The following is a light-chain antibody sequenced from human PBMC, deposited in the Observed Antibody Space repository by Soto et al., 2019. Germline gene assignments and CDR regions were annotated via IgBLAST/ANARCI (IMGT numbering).Light chain of an antibody. CDR3: QQSYGTPLT. CDR1: QSISDY. J-gene: IGKJ4*01. V-gene: IGKV1-39*01. Sequence: DIQMTQSPSYLSASVGDRVTITCRASQSISDYLNWYQQKPGKAPRLLIFAASNLQSGVPSRFSGSGSRADFTLTITSLQPEDFATYYCQQSYGTPLTFGGGTRVEV. CDR2: AAS.